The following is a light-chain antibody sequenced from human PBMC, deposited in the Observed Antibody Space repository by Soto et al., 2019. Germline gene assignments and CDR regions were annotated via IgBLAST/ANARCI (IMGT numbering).Light chain of an antibody. CDR2: WAS. CDR3: QQFNRQLLT. V-gene: IGKV4-1*01. J-gene: IGKJ4*01. CDR1: KRHIHNSNNKSH. Sequence: INCKSSKRHIHNSNNKSHLGWCQQKPGQAPKLLIYWASTLESGVPDRFSGGGSGTDFTLTFSSLQPEDFASYYCQQFNRQLLTFGGGSRL.